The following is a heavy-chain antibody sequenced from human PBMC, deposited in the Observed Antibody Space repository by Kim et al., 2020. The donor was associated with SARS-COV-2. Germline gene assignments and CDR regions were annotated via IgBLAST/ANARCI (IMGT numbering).Heavy chain of an antibody. V-gene: IGHV3-30*03. CDR2: ISYDGSNK. J-gene: IGHJ5*02. Sequence: GGSLRLSCAASGFTFSSYGMHWVRQAPGKGLEWVAVISYDGSNKYYVDSVKGRFTISRDNSKNTLYLQMNSLRVEDTAVYYCTGYNWFDPWGQGTLVTVSS. CDR1: GFTFSSYG. D-gene: IGHD1-1*01. CDR3: TGYNWFDP.